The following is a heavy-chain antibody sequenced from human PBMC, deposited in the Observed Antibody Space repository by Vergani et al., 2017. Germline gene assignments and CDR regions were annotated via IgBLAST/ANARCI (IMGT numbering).Heavy chain of an antibody. CDR3: ARTRGWFDP. Sequence: QVQLQQWGAGLLKPSETLSLTCAVYGGSFSGYYWSWIRQPAGKGLEWIGRIYTSGSTNYNPSLKSLVTMSVDTSKNQFSLKLSSVTAADTAVYYCARTRGWFDPWGQGTLVTVSS. CDR1: GGSFSGYY. D-gene: IGHD2-2*01. CDR2: IYTSGST. V-gene: IGHV4-59*10. J-gene: IGHJ5*02.